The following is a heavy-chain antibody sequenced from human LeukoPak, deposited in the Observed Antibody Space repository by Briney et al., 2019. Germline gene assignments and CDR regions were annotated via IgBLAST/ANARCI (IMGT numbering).Heavy chain of an antibody. J-gene: IGHJ6*02. V-gene: IGHV4-34*01. Sequence: SETLSLTCAVYGGSFSGYYWSWIRQPPGKGLEWIGEINHSGSTNYNPSLKSRVAISVDTSKNQFSLKLSSVTAADTAVYYCARLTTSTLYGMDVWGQGTTVTVSS. CDR2: INHSGST. CDR1: GGSFSGYY. D-gene: IGHD4-11*01. CDR3: ARLTTSTLYGMDV.